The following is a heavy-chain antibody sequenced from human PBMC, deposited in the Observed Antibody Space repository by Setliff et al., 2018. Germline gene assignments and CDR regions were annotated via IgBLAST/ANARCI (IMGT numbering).Heavy chain of an antibody. J-gene: IGHJ4*02. D-gene: IGHD3-22*01. Sequence: ASVKVSCKTSGYTFTNYGITWVRQAPGQGLEWMGWINNYSFKTNYPQKFLGRVTVTTDPSTGTAYMELGSLTSDDTAIYYCARINFYVSSGYYYAPDYWGPGTLVTVSS. CDR2: INNYSFKT. V-gene: IGHV1-18*01. CDR3: ARINFYVSSGYYYAPDY. CDR1: GYTFTNYG.